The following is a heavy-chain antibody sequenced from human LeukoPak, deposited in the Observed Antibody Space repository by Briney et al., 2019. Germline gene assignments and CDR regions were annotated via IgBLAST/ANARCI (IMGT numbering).Heavy chain of an antibody. CDR1: GFTFSSYG. V-gene: IGHV3-30*02. CDR3: AKLGDYYDSGSYPWSYYYYMDV. Sequence: PGGSLRLSCAASGFTFSSYGMHWVRQAPGKGLEWEAFIGYDGSNKYYADSVKGRFTISRDNSKNTLYLQMNSLRAEDTAVYYCAKLGDYYDSGSYPWSYYYYMDVWGKGTTVTISS. J-gene: IGHJ6*03. CDR2: IGYDGSNK. D-gene: IGHD3-10*01.